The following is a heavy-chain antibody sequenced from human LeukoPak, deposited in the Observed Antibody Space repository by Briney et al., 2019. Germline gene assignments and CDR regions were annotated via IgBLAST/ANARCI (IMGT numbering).Heavy chain of an antibody. J-gene: IGHJ4*02. D-gene: IGHD6-13*01. CDR2: INPNSGGT. CDR1: GYTFTGYY. Sequence: ASVKVSCKASGYTFTGYYMHWVRQAPGQGLEWMGWINPNSGGTNYAQKFQGRVTMTRDTSISTAYMELSRLRSDDTAVYYRARDRRYGSSQGGFDYWGQGTLVTVSS. CDR3: ARDRRYGSSQGGFDY. V-gene: IGHV1-2*02.